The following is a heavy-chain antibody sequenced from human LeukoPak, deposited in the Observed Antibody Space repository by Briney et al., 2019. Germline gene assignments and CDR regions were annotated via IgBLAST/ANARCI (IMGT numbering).Heavy chain of an antibody. V-gene: IGHV4-34*01. Sequence: SETLSLTCAVYGGSFSGYYWSWIRQPPGKGLEWIGEINHSGSTNYNPSLKSRVTISVDTSKNQFSLKLSSVTAADTAVYYCARRKRSGCSSTSCLLNWFDPWGQGTLDTVSS. D-gene: IGHD2-2*01. CDR1: GGSFSGYY. J-gene: IGHJ5*02. CDR3: ARRKRSGCSSTSCLLNWFDP. CDR2: INHSGST.